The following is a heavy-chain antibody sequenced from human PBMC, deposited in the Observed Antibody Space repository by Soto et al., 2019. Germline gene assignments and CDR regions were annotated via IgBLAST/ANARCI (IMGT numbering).Heavy chain of an antibody. CDR1: GFTFRSYA. Sequence: PGGSLRLSCAASGFTFRSYAMSWVRQAPGKWLEWVSAISGSGGSTYYADSVKGRFTISRDNSKNTLYLQMNSLRAEDTAVYYCAKDRMAAAAGTGVVDYWGQGTLVTVSS. CDR3: AKDRMAAAAGTGVVDY. CDR2: ISGSGGST. D-gene: IGHD6-13*01. V-gene: IGHV3-23*01. J-gene: IGHJ4*02.